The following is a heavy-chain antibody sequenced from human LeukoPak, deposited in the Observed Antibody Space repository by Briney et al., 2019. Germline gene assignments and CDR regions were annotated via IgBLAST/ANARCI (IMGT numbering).Heavy chain of an antibody. Sequence: PSETLSLTCTVSGGFISNYYWSWIRQPAGKEPEWIGRIHSSGSTLYNPSLKSRVTVSVDTSKNQFSLRLTSATAADTAVYYCARGPAHGGTYFDSWGQGTLVTVSS. CDR1: GGFISNYY. J-gene: IGHJ4*02. CDR2: IHSSGST. D-gene: IGHD2-15*01. CDR3: ARGPAHGGTYFDS. V-gene: IGHV4-4*07.